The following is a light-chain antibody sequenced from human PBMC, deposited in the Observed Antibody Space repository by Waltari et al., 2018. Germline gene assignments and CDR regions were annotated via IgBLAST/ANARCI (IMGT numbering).Light chain of an antibody. Sequence: DIQMTQSPSSLSAFVGDRVIMTCQASQDISNYLNWYQQKPGKAPKLLIRDASNLETGVPTKFSGSQSRTDFTLTCSSLQPEDVGTDYCQRYDNLPIVAFGPGTKVEIK. CDR1: QDISNY. CDR3: QRYDNLPIVA. V-gene: IGKV1-33*01. CDR2: DAS. J-gene: IGKJ3*01.